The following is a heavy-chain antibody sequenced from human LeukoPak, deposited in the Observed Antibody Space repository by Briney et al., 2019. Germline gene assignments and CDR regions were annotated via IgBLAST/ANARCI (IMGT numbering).Heavy chain of an antibody. D-gene: IGHD2-15*01. Sequence: GTLRLSCAASGFIFSSHGMNWVRQAPGKGLEWVSAISGSGGSTYYADSVKGRFTISRDNSKNTLYLQMNSLRAEDTAVYYCAKETTYCSGGSCYYFDYWGQGTLVTVSS. CDR2: ISGSGGST. V-gene: IGHV3-23*01. J-gene: IGHJ4*02. CDR1: GFIFSSHG. CDR3: AKETTYCSGGSCYYFDY.